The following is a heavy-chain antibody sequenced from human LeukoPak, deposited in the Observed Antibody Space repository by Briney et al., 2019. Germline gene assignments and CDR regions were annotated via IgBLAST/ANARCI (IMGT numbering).Heavy chain of an antibody. J-gene: IGHJ4*02. V-gene: IGHV4-34*01. D-gene: IGHD6-19*01. CDR1: GGSFSGYY. CDR2: INHSGST. CDR3: ARDRWYSSGWYYFDY. Sequence: SETLSLTCAVYGGSFSGYYWSWIRQPPGKGLEWIGEINHSGSTNYNPSLKSRVTISVDTSKNQFSLKLSSVTAADTAVYYCARDRWYSSGWYYFDYWGQGTLVTVSS.